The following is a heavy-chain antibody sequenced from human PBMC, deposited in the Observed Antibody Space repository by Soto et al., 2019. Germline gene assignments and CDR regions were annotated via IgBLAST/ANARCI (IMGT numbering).Heavy chain of an antibody. CDR2: IIPIFGIA. J-gene: IGHJ3*02. D-gene: IGHD6-19*01. CDR3: ARPLAAVAFDI. V-gene: IGHV1-69*13. CDR1: GGTFSSYA. Sequence: ASVKVSCKASGGTFSSYAISWVRQAPGQGLEWMGEIIPIFGIANYAQNFQGRVTITADESTSTAYMELSSLRSEDTAVYYCARPLAAVAFDIWGQGTMVTVSS.